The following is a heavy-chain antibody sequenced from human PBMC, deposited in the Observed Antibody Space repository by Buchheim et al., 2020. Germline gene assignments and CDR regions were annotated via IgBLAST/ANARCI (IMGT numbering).Heavy chain of an antibody. CDR1: GFIFDSYG. D-gene: IGHD2-15*01. Sequence: QVQLVESGGGVVQPGRSLRLSCAASGFIFDSYGMHWVRQAPGKGLEWVAVVSHDGSKKYHADSVTGRFTISRDNSKNTLYLQLNSLRAEDTAVYHCVKAPYCYGGSCWDYGMDVWGQGTT. V-gene: IGHV3-30*18. J-gene: IGHJ6*02. CDR2: VSHDGSKK. CDR3: VKAPYCYGGSCWDYGMDV.